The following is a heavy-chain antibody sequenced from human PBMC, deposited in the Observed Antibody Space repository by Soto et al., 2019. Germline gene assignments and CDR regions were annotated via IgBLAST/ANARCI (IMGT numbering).Heavy chain of an antibody. Sequence: EVQLVESGGGLVKPGGSLRLSCAASGFTFSSYSMNWVRQARGKGLEWVSSISSSSSYIYYADSVKGRFTISRDNAKNSLYLQMNSLRAEDTAVYYCARGMGIAVAGTGYYFDYWGQGTLVTVSS. J-gene: IGHJ4*02. CDR3: ARGMGIAVAGTGYYFDY. CDR2: ISSSSSYI. CDR1: GFTFSSYS. V-gene: IGHV3-21*01. D-gene: IGHD6-19*01.